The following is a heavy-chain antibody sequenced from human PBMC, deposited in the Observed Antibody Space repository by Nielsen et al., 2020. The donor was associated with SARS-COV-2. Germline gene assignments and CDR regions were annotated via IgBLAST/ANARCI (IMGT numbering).Heavy chain of an antibody. CDR3: ARGPNNWNFDY. V-gene: IGHV1-2*06. J-gene: IGHJ4*02. Sequence: ASVKVSCKASGYTFTDYYIHWVRQAPGQGLEWMGRINPYSGGTNYAQKFQGTVTMTRDASISTVYMELTSDDTAVYYCARGPNNWNFDYWGQGTLVTVSS. CDR1: GYTFTDYY. CDR2: INPYSGGT. D-gene: IGHD1-20*01.